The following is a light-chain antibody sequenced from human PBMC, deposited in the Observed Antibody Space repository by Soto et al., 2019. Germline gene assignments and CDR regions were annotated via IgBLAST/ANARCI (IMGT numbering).Light chain of an antibody. CDR2: GTS. CDR3: QQYGNSPYT. V-gene: IGKV3-20*01. Sequence: EIVLTQSPGTLSLSPGERATLSCRASQSISSNYLGWYQQKPGQAPRLLIYGTSNRATGIPDRFSGSGSGADFTLTLSRLEPEDFAVYFCQQYGNSPYTFGQGTTLDIK. J-gene: IGKJ2*01. CDR1: QSISSNY.